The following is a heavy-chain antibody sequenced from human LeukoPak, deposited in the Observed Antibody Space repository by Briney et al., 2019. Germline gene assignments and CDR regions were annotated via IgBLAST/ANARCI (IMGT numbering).Heavy chain of an antibody. V-gene: IGHV3-48*04. J-gene: IGHJ4*02. CDR1: GFTFSSYG. CDR2: ISSSGSTI. D-gene: IGHD3-22*01. CDR3: ARDHQGPYYYDSSGYEY. Sequence: GGSLRLSCAASGFTFSSYGMTWVRQAPGKGLEWVSYISSSGSTIYYADSVKGRFTISRDNTKQSLFLQMDSLRAEDTAMYYCARDHQGPYYYDSSGYEYWGQGTLVTVSS.